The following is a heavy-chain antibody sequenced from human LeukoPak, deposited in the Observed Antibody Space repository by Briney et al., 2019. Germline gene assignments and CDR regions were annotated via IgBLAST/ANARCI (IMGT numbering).Heavy chain of an antibody. CDR3: ARGDGDGSGSYYNPFGYYYYMDV. D-gene: IGHD3-10*01. J-gene: IGHJ6*03. CDR1: GYTFTGYY. CDR2: INPNSGGT. V-gene: IGHV1-2*02. Sequence: ASVKVSCKASGYTFTGYYMHWVRQAPGQGLEWMGWINPNSGGTNYAQKFQGRVTMTRDTSISTAYMELSRLRSDDTAVYYCARGDGDGSGSYYNPFGYYYYMDVWGKGTTVTISS.